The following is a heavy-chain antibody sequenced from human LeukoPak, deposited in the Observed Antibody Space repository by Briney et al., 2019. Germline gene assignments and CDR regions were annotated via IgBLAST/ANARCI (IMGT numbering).Heavy chain of an antibody. V-gene: IGHV1-2*02. D-gene: IGHD1-20*01. Sequence: GASVKVSCKASGYTFTSYDINWVRQAPGQGLEWMGWINPNSGGTNYAQKFQGRVTMTRDTSISTAYMELSRLRSDDTAVYYCARADVYTGNWNAKADAFDIWGQGTMVTVSS. CDR1: GYTFTSYD. CDR3: ARADVYTGNWNAKADAFDI. CDR2: INPNSGGT. J-gene: IGHJ3*02.